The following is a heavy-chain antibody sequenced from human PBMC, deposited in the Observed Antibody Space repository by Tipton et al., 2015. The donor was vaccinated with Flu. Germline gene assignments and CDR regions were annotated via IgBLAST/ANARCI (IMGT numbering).Heavy chain of an antibody. CDR3: ASMIPAQGFDY. Sequence: TLSLTCTVSGGSISSYYWSWIRQPPGKGLEWIGYIYYSGSTNYNPSLKSRVTISVDTSKNQFSLKLSSVTAADTAVYYCASMIPAQGFDYWGQGTLVTVSS. CDR1: GGSISSYY. J-gene: IGHJ4*02. CDR2: IYYSGST. D-gene: IGHD3-22*01. V-gene: IGHV4-59*01.